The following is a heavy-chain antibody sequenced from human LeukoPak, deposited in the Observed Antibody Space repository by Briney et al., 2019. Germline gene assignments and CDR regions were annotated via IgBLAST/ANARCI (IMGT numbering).Heavy chain of an antibody. CDR2: INHSGST. J-gene: IGHJ6*03. D-gene: IGHD3-10*01. CDR3: ARGYYGSGSHCCHMDV. Sequence: NSSATLSLTCAVYVGSFSGYYWSWIRQPPGKGLEWIGEINHSGSTNYNSSLKSRVTISVDTSKNQFSLKLSSVTAADTAVYYCARGYYGSGSHCCHMDVWGKGTTITVS. CDR1: VGSFSGYY. V-gene: IGHV4-34*01.